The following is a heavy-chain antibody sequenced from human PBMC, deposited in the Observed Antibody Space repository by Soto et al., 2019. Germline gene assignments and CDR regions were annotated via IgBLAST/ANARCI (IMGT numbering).Heavy chain of an antibody. V-gene: IGHV4-34*01. Sequence: SETLSLTCAVYGGSFSGYYWSWIRQPPGKGLEWIGEINHSGSTNYNPSLKSRVTISVDTSKNQFSLKLSSVTAADTAVYYCGRPLKAAAGTNWFDPWGQGTLVTVSS. CDR2: INHSGST. CDR1: GGSFSGYY. D-gene: IGHD6-13*01. CDR3: GRPLKAAAGTNWFDP. J-gene: IGHJ5*02.